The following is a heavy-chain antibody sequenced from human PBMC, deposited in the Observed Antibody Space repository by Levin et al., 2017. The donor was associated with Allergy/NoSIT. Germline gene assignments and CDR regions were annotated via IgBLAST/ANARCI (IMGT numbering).Heavy chain of an antibody. D-gene: IGHD3-22*01. CDR3: ASYDSSGYYYNN. CDR1: GGSISSYY. CDR2: IYTSGST. Sequence: SETLSLTCTVSGGSISSYYWSWIRQPAGKGLEWIGRIYTSGSTSYNPSLRSRVTMSIDTSKNQFSLRLSSVTAADTAVYYCASYDSSGYYYNNWGQGTLVTVSS. J-gene: IGHJ4*02. V-gene: IGHV4-4*07.